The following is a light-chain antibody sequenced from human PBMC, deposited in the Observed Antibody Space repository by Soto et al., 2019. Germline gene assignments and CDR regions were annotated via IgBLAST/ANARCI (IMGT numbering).Light chain of an antibody. CDR3: QQRSNWPGT. V-gene: IGKV3-11*01. Sequence: EMVLPPSQGTMSFAPVYRAPLSCMASQSVSSNLAWYQQKPGQAPRLLIYGASNRATGIPARFSGSGSGTDFTLTISSLETEDFAVYYCQQRSNWPGTCGHGTRRE. J-gene: IGKJ5*01. CDR1: QSVSSN. CDR2: GAS.